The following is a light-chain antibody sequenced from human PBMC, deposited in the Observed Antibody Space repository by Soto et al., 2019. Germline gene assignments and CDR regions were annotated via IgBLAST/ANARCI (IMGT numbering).Light chain of an antibody. CDR1: SSIIGAGYD. Sequence: QSVLTQPPSVSGAPGQRVTISCTGSSSIIGAGYDVHWYQQLPGTAPKLLIYGNSNRPSGVPDRFSGSKSGTSASLAITGLQAEDEAYYYCQSYDSSLSGVVFGGGTKLTVL. J-gene: IGLJ2*01. V-gene: IGLV1-40*01. CDR2: GNS. CDR3: QSYDSSLSGVV.